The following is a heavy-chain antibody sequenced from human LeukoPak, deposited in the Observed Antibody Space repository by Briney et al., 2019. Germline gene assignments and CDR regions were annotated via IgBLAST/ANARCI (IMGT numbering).Heavy chain of an antibody. CDR3: ARVDRDCGGDCYPDRFDP. V-gene: IGHV3-21*01. CDR2: ISSSSSYI. Sequence: PGGSLRLSCAASGFTFSSYSMNWVSQAPGKRLEWVSSISSSSSYIYYADSVKGRFTISRDNAKNSLYLQMNSLRAEDTAVYYCARVDRDCGGDCYPDRFDPWGQGALLTVSS. CDR1: GFTFSSYS. D-gene: IGHD2-21*02. J-gene: IGHJ5*02.